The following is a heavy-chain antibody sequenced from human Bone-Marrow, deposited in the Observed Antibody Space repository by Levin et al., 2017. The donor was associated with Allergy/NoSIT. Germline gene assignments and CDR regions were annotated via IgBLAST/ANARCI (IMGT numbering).Heavy chain of an antibody. CDR1: GGSINNGDYY. V-gene: IGHV4-30-4*01. Sequence: SSETLSLTCTVSGGSINNGDYYWSWIRQPPGKGLEWIGNVHNSGSTNYNPSLRSRVVISIDTSKSQFSLKLTSVTAADTAVYFCARDDSTFYYGLFDSWGQGNLVTVSS. D-gene: IGHD1-26*01. CDR3: ARDDSTFYYGLFDS. J-gene: IGHJ4*02. CDR2: VHNSGST.